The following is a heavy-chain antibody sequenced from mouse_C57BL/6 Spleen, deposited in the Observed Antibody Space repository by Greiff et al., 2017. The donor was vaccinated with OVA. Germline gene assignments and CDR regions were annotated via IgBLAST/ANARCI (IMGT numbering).Heavy chain of an antibody. CDR1: GYTFTDYE. CDR3: TRSTIYYGNY. CDR2: IDPETGGT. D-gene: IGHD2-1*01. Sequence: QVQLQQSGAELVRPGASVTLSCKASGYTFTDYEMHWVKQTPVHGLEWIGAIDPETGGTAYNQKFKGKAILTADKSSSTAYMELRRLTSEDSAVYYCTRSTIYYGNYWGQGTLVTVSA. V-gene: IGHV1-15*01. J-gene: IGHJ3*01.